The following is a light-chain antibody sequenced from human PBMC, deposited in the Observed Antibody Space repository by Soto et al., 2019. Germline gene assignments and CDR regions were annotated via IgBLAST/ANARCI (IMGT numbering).Light chain of an antibody. Sequence: EIALTQSPGTLSLSPGERATLSCRASQSIRSTYFAWYQQKPGQAPRLLIYGASTRATGIPDRFSGSGSGTEFTLTISRLEPEDFAVYYCQQYGSSPLTFGGGTTVESK. CDR1: QSIRSTY. CDR2: GAS. CDR3: QQYGSSPLT. J-gene: IGKJ4*01. V-gene: IGKV3-20*01.